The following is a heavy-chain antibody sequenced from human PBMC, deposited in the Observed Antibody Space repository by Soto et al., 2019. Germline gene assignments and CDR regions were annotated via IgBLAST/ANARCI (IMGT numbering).Heavy chain of an antibody. CDR3: AKDREGSSGWYGMDV. D-gene: IGHD3-22*01. CDR2: ISWNSGTI. CDR1: GFIFDDYA. Sequence: LRLSCAASGFIFDDYAMHWVRQVPGKGLEWVSAISWNSGTIAYADSVKGRFTISRDNAKNSLYLQMNSLRSEDTALYYCAKDREGSSGWYGMDVWGQGTTVTVSS. J-gene: IGHJ6*02. V-gene: IGHV3-9*01.